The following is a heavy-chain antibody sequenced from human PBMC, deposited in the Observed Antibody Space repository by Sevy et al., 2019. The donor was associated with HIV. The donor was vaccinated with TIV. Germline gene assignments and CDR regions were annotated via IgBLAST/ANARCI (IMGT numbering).Heavy chain of an antibody. D-gene: IGHD6-19*01. Sequence: GGSLRLSCAVYGFSFDDYAMHWVRQVPGKGLEWVAGISWNSAFIGYADSVKGRYTISRDNAKNSLYLQINSLIPEDTALYYCVKDGGSGSGPSAEHFHHWGQGTLVTVSS. CDR3: VKDGGSGSGPSAEHFHH. V-gene: IGHV3-9*01. CDR2: ISWNSAFI. J-gene: IGHJ1*01. CDR1: GFSFDDYA.